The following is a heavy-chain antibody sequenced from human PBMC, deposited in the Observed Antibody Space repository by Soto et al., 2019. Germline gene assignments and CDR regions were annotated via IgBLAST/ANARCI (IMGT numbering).Heavy chain of an antibody. CDR3: EGGAKSSRGNFDY. Sequence: GGSLRLSCAASGFTFSSYCMHWVRQAPGKGLVWVSRINSDGSSTSYADSVKGRFTISRDNAKNTLYLQMNSLRAEDTAVYYCEGGAKSSRGNFDYWGREPLVTVSS. CDR2: INSDGSST. CDR1: GFTFSSYC. D-gene: IGHD6-13*01. V-gene: IGHV3-74*01. J-gene: IGHJ4*02.